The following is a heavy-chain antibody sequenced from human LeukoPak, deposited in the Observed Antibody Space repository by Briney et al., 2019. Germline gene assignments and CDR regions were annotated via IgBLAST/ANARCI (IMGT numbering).Heavy chain of an antibody. CDR1: GGSISSSGYY. V-gene: IGHV4-39*01. Sequence: SETLSLTCTVSGGSISSSGYYWGWIRQPPGKGLEWIGSIYYSGSTYYNPSLKSRVTISVDTSKNQFSLKLSSVTAADTAVYYCARREDGFNYWGQGTLVTVSS. J-gene: IGHJ4*02. CDR2: IYYSGST. D-gene: IGHD5-24*01. CDR3: ARREDGFNY.